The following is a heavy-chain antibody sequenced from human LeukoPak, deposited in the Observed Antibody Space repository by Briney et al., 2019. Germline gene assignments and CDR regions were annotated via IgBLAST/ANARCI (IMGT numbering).Heavy chain of an antibody. V-gene: IGHV3-48*02. CDR3: AREERGSYFSWSVGYFDY. Sequence: GGSLRLSCAASGFTFSSCSMNWVRQAPGKGLEWVSYISSSSSTIYYADSVKGRFTISRDNAKNSLYLQMNSLRDEDTAVYYCAREERGSYFSWSVGYFDYWGQGTLVTVSS. CDR1: GFTFSSCS. CDR2: ISSSSSTI. J-gene: IGHJ4*02. D-gene: IGHD1-26*01.